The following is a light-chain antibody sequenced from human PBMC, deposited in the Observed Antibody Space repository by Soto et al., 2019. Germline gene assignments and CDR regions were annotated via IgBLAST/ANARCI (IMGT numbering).Light chain of an antibody. CDR3: SSYSGARASYV. CDR1: SSDVGTFNL. J-gene: IGLJ1*01. V-gene: IGLV2-23*02. Sequence: QSVLTQPASVSGSPGQSITISCTGTSSDVGTFNLVSWYQQHPGKAPKLLIFEVSNRPSGVSIRFSGSKSGNTASLTISGLQAEDEADYYCSSYSGARASYVFATGTKVTVL. CDR2: EVS.